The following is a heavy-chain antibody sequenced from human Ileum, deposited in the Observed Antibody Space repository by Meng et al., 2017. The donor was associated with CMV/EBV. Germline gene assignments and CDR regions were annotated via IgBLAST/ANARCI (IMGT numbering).Heavy chain of an antibody. CDR3: ASVGYCSSTSCYPIFDY. Sequence: GTFSSYALRCVRQAPGQGLAWMGVIIPIFGTAHYAQKFQGRVTITTDESTSTAYMELSSLRSEDTAVYYCASVGYCSSTSCYPIFDYWGQGTLVTVSS. V-gene: IGHV1-69*05. J-gene: IGHJ4*02. CDR1: GTFSSYA. D-gene: IGHD2-2*01. CDR2: IIPIFGTA.